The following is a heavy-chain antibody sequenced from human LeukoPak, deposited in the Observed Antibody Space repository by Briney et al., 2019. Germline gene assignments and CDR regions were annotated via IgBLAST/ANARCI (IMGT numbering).Heavy chain of an antibody. V-gene: IGHV4-59*12. D-gene: IGHD3-22*01. CDR3: ARVREAEYYDSTSSDY. CDR1: GGSISSYY. J-gene: IGHJ4*02. CDR2: IYYSGNT. Sequence: PSETLSLTCTVSGGSISSYYWSWIRQPPEKGLEWIGYIYYSGNTNYNPSLKSRVTISGDTSKNQFSLKLNSVTAADTAVYYCARVREAEYYDSTSSDYWGQGTLVTVSS.